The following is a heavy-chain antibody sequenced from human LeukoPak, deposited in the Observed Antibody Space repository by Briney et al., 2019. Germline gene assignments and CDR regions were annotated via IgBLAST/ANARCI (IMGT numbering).Heavy chain of an antibody. CDR2: ISSSSSYI. CDR1: GFTFSSYS. V-gene: IGHV3-21*01. J-gene: IGHJ5*02. D-gene: IGHD4-23*01. CDR3: ARDLLPFSYDGNSDWFDP. Sequence: GGSLRLSCAASGFTFSSYSMNWVRQAPGKGLEWVSSISSSSSYIYYADSVKGRFTISRDNAKNSLYLQMNSLRAEDTAVYYCARDLLPFSYDGNSDWFDPWGQGTLVTVSS.